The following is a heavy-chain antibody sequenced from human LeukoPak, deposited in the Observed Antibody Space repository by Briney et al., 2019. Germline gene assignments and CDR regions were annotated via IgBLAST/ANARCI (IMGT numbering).Heavy chain of an antibody. D-gene: IGHD3-22*01. CDR1: GFTFDDYA. Sequence: SGGSLRLSCAASGFTFDDYAMHWVRQAPGKGLEWVSGISWNSGSIGYADSVKGRFTISRDNAKNSLYLQMNSLRAEDTALYHCAKDILKTYYYDSSGYYAFDIWGQGTMVTVSS. CDR3: AKDILKTYYYDSSGYYAFDI. J-gene: IGHJ3*02. V-gene: IGHV3-9*01. CDR2: ISWNSGSI.